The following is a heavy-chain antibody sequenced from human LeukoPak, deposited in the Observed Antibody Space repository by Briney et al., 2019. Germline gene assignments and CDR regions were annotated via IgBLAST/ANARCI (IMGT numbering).Heavy chain of an antibody. CDR1: GFTFDDYA. V-gene: IGHV3-9*01. D-gene: IGHD6-13*01. CDR2: ISWNSGSI. Sequence: PGGSLRLSCAASGFTFDDYAMHWVRQAPGKGLEWVSGISWNSGSIGYADSVKGRFTISRDNAKNSLYLQMNSLRAEDTALYYCAKEAPGIAAAGTLLEWGQGTLVTVSS. J-gene: IGHJ4*02. CDR3: AKEAPGIAAAGTLLE.